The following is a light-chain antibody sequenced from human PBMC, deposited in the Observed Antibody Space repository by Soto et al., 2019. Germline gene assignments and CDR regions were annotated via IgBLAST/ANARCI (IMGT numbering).Light chain of an antibody. Sequence: DIQMTQSPSTLSASVGDRVTITCRASQSINRWSAWYQQKPGKAPKLLIYEASNLETGVPSRFSGSGSGTEFTLTISSLQPDDFATYYFQQYNGNSPRTFGHGTKVEIK. CDR3: QQYNGNSPRT. CDR2: EAS. J-gene: IGKJ1*01. CDR1: QSINRW. V-gene: IGKV1-5*03.